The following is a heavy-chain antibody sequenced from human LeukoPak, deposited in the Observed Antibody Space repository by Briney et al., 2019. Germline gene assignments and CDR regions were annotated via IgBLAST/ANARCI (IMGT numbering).Heavy chain of an antibody. Sequence: PSETLSLTCTVSGGSISSFYWGWIRQPPGKGLEWIAIISYSGSTYYNPSLKSRVTISVDTSKNQFSLKLSSVAAADTAVYYCARLNRGINAAHFDYWGQGTLVTVSS. D-gene: IGHD6-25*01. V-gene: IGHV4-39*01. J-gene: IGHJ4*02. CDR3: ARLNRGINAAHFDY. CDR2: ISYSGST. CDR1: GGSISSFY.